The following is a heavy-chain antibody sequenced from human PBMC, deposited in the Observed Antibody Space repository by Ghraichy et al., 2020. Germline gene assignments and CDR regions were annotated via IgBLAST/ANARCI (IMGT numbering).Heavy chain of an antibody. CDR2: ITPIFGKT. D-gene: IGHD6-19*01. CDR3: ARQGDSVWSYFDS. V-gene: IGHV1-69*06. CDR1: GGTFNNHA. J-gene: IGHJ4*02. Sequence: SVKVSCKASGGTFNNHAITWVRQAPGQGLKWMGGITPIFGKTNYAQKFQGRLIITADKSTSTAFMELSSLRSDDTAVYYCARQGDSVWSYFDSWGQGTLVTVSS.